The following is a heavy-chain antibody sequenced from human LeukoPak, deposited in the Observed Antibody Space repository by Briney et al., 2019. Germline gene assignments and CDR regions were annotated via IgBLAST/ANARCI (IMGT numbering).Heavy chain of an antibody. D-gene: IGHD3-10*01. Sequence: ASVKVSCKASGYTFTGYYMHWVRQAPGQGLEWMGWINPNSGGTNYAQKFQGRVTMTRDTSISTAYMELSRLRSDDTAVYYCARVRKTETMVRGVIEKYYYYYMDVWGKGTTVTISS. V-gene: IGHV1-2*02. CDR1: GYTFTGYY. J-gene: IGHJ6*03. CDR2: INPNSGGT. CDR3: ARVRKTETMVRGVIEKYYYYYMDV.